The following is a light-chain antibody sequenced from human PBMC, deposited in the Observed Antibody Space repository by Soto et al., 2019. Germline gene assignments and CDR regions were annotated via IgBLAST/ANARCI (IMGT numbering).Light chain of an antibody. CDR2: KAS. J-gene: IGKJ1*01. CDR3: QHYNSYSEA. Sequence: EIQMTESPSTLSASVGDRVTITCRASQSISDRLAWYQQKTGRAPEVMIYKASTLESGVPSRFSGSGSGTEFTLTISSLKPDDFETYYCQHYNSYSEAFGQGTKVDIK. CDR1: QSISDR. V-gene: IGKV1-5*03.